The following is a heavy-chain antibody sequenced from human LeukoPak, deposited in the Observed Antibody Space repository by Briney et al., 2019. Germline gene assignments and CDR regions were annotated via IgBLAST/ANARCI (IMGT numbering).Heavy chain of an antibody. V-gene: IGHV3-30*02. J-gene: IGHJ4*02. D-gene: IGHD3-10*01. CDR3: AKDWWFGEHSTPVDY. CDR2: IRYDGSNK. CDR1: GFTFSSYG. Sequence: GGSLRLSCAASGFTFSSYGMHWVRQAPGKGLEWVAFIRYDGSNKYYADSVKGRFTISRDNSKNTLYLQMNSLRAEDTAVYYCAKDWWFGEHSTPVDYWGQGTLVTVSS.